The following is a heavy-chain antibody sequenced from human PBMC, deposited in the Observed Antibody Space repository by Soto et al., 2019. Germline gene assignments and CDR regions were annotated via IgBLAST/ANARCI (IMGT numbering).Heavy chain of an antibody. V-gene: IGHV3-9*01. D-gene: IGHD3-10*01. J-gene: IGHJ4*02. Sequence: EVQLVESGGGVVQPGRSLRLSCAASGFTFDDYAMHWVRQAPGKGLEWVSGISWNSGSIGYADSVKGRFTISRDNAKNSLYLQMNSLRAEDTALYYWPKDGVGELSLFDSWGPETLVTVSS. CDR3: PKDGVGELSLFDS. CDR2: ISWNSGSI. CDR1: GFTFDDYA.